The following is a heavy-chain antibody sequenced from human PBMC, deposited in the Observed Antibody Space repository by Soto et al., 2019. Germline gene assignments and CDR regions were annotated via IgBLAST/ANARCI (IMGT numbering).Heavy chain of an antibody. V-gene: IGHV3-30-3*01. Sequence: QVQLVQSGGGVVQPGRSLRLSCAASGFTLSDFAMHWVRQAPGKGLEWVALISNDGGIDHYGDSVRGRVNISRDNSKHMLYLQMTILSVEDTAVCYCASALPGMGVWGQGTTVTVSS. CDR1: GFTLSDFA. CDR3: ASALPGMGV. CDR2: ISNDGGID. J-gene: IGHJ6*01.